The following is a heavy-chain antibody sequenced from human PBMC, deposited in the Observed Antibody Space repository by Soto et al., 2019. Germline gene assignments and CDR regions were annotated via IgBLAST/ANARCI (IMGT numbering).Heavy chain of an antibody. Sequence: GGSLRLSCAASGFTFSNDWMNWVRQGPGKGLEWVSRIISGGSRVSYADSVKGRFTIARDNAKNTLYLEMHSLTAEDTAVYYCARERTSKGGMDVWGQGTKVTVSS. J-gene: IGHJ6*02. CDR3: ARERTSKGGMDV. CDR2: IISGGSRV. CDR1: GFTFSNDW. V-gene: IGHV3-74*01.